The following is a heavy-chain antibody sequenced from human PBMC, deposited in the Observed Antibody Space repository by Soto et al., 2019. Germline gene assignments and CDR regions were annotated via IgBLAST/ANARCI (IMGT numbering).Heavy chain of an antibody. D-gene: IGHD3-22*01. CDR1: GASISSGVYY. Sequence: QVQLQESGPGLVKPSQTLSLTCTVSGASISSGVYYWTWIRQTPGKGLEWIGYSFYSGTTYYNPSLKSRVSLSVDTSKNQFSLELSSVTAADTAVYYCARYYTDTSGYSNWFDPWGQGTLVTVSS. V-gene: IGHV4-30-4*01. CDR3: ARYYTDTSGYSNWFDP. CDR2: SFYSGTT. J-gene: IGHJ5*02.